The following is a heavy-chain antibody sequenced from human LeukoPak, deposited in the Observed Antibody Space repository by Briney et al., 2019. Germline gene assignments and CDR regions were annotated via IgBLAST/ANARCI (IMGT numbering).Heavy chain of an antibody. CDR1: GGTFSSYA. CDR3: ASPGITGTPLNY. CDR2: IIPIFSTA. J-gene: IGHJ4*02. Sequence: GASVKVSCKASGGTFSSYAISWVRQAPGQGLEWMGGIIPIFSTANYAQNFQGRVTITADESTNTAYMELSSQRSEDTAVYYCASPGITGTPLNYWGQGTLVTVSS. V-gene: IGHV1-69*13. D-gene: IGHD1-7*01.